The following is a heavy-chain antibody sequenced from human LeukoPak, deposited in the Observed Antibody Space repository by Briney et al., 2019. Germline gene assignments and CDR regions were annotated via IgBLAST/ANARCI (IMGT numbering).Heavy chain of an antibody. CDR3: AREWLGESYFDY. J-gene: IGHJ4*02. V-gene: IGHV3-48*04. CDR1: GFTFISYS. CDR2: ISGTGDII. Sequence: GGSLRPSCAASGFTFISYSMNWVRQAPGKGLEWVSYISGTGDIINYAESVKGRLTVSRDNAKNSLFLEMNSLRVEDTAVYYCAREWLGESYFDYWGQGTLVTVSS. D-gene: IGHD3-10*01.